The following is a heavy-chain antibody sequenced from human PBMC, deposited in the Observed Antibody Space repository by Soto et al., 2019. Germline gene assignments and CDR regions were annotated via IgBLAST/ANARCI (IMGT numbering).Heavy chain of an antibody. Sequence: PGGSLRLSCAASGFTFSSYAMSWVRQAPGKGLEWVSAISGSGGSTYYTDSVKGRFTISRDNSKNTLCLQMNSLRAEDTAVYYCAKATAGSKYYYYGMDVWGQGTTVTVSS. J-gene: IGHJ6*02. V-gene: IGHV3-23*01. D-gene: IGHD3-10*01. CDR3: AKATAGSKYYYYGMDV. CDR2: ISGSGGST. CDR1: GFTFSSYA.